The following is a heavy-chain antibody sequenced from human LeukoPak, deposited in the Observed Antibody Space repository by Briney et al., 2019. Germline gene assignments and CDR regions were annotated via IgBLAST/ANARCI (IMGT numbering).Heavy chain of an antibody. CDR1: GFTFSRYS. CDR2: ISSSSSYI. Sequence: GGSLRLSCAASGFTFSRYSMNWVRQAPGKGLEWVSSISSSSSYIYYADSVKGRFTISRDNAKNSLYLQMNSLRAEDTAVYYCARVPTYYYDSSGHPFDYWGQGTLVTVSS. V-gene: IGHV3-21*01. J-gene: IGHJ4*02. CDR3: ARVPTYYYDSSGHPFDY. D-gene: IGHD3-22*01.